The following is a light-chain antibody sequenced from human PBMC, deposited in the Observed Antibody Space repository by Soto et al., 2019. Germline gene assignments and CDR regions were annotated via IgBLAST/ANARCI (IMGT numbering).Light chain of an antibody. CDR1: SSDVGGYNY. CDR2: DVS. J-gene: IGLJ1*01. Sequence: QSALTQPASVSGSPGQSITISCTGTSSDVGGYNYVSWYQQHPGKATKLMIYDVSNRPSGVSNRFSGSKSGNTASLTISGLQAEDEADYYCSSYTSTNVFGAGTKLTVL. V-gene: IGLV2-14*01. CDR3: SSYTSTNV.